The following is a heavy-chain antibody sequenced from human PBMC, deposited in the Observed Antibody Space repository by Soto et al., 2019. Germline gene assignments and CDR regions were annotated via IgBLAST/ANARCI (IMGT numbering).Heavy chain of an antibody. V-gene: IGHV1-18*01. CDR1: GYAFTTYG. Sequence: QVHLVQSGAEVKKPGASVKVSCKGSGYAFTTYGITWVRQAPGQGLEWMGWISAHNGNTNNAQKLQGRVTVTSDTSPSTAYMELRSLRSDDTAVYYCARGRYGDYWGQGALVTVSS. J-gene: IGHJ4*02. CDR3: ARGRYGDY. CDR2: ISAHNGNT. D-gene: IGHD1-1*01.